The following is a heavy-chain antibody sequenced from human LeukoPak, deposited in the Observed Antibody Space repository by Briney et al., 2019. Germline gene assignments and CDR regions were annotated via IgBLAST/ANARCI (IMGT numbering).Heavy chain of an antibody. CDR2: INPNSGGT. V-gene: IGHV1-2*02. CDR3: ARGPRDYPYYYYYYMDV. J-gene: IGHJ6*03. D-gene: IGHD4-17*01. CDR1: GYTFTGYY. Sequence: ASVKVSCTASGYTFTGYYMHWVRQAPGQGLEWMGWINPNSGGTNYAQKFQGRVTMTRDTSISTAYMELSRLRSDDTAVYYCARGPRDYPYYYYYYMDVWGKGTTVTISS.